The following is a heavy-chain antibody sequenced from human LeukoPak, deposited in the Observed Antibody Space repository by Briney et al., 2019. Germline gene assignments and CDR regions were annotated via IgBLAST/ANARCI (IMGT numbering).Heavy chain of an antibody. CDR2: ISSRGKTI. V-gene: IGHV3-48*03. CDR1: GFTFSSYE. D-gene: IGHD1-26*01. J-gene: IGHJ4*02. Sequence: GGSLRLSCAASGFTFSSYEMNWVRQASGKGLEWLSYISSRGKTINYADSVKGRFTISRDNARTSLYLQMNSLRAEDTAVYYCVRLSGSYFDYWGQGTLVTVSS. CDR3: VRLSGSYFDY.